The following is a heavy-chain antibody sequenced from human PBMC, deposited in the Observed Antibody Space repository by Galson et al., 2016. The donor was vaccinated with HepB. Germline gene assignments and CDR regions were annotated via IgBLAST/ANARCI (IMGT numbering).Heavy chain of an antibody. V-gene: IGHV3-30-3*01. CDR2: ISYDGSTT. J-gene: IGHJ4*02. Sequence: SLRLSCAASGFTFSNYAMHWVRQAPGKGLEWVAVISYDGSTTYYADSVKGRFTISRDNSKNTLSLQMNSLRAEDTAVHYCTRDISVADPFDYWGRGTLVTGSS. CDR3: TRDISVADPFDY. D-gene: IGHD6-19*01. CDR1: GFTFSNYA.